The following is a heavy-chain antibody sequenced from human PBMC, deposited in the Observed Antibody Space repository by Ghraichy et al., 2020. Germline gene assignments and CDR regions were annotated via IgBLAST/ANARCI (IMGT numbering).Heavy chain of an antibody. V-gene: IGHV3-23*01. Sequence: GGSLRLSCAASGFTFNNYAMIWVRQAPGKGLEWVSGIGSSGIYTYYGDSVKGRFTISRDNSKNTLYLQMNSLRAEDSGLYYCAKGVLGGAGAAPDTWGQGTLVTVSS. CDR3: AKGVLGGAGAAPDT. CDR1: GFTFNNYA. J-gene: IGHJ4*02. D-gene: IGHD6-13*01. CDR2: IGSSGIYT.